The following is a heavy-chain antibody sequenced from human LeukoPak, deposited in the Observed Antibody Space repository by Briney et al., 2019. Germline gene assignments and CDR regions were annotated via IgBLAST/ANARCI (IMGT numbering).Heavy chain of an antibody. J-gene: IGHJ4*02. CDR2: IGPGGDI. V-gene: IGHV3-48*01. Sequence: PGGSLRLPCAASGFSFTAYSMNWVRQAPGRGLEWISYIGPGGDIYYADSVTGRFTVSRDTAKNSLYLQMNGLRVEDTAVYYCARRFDSWGQGTLVTVSS. CDR3: ARRFDS. CDR1: GFSFTAYS.